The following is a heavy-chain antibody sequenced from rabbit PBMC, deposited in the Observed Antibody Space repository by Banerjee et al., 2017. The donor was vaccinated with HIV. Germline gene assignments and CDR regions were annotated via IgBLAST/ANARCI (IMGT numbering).Heavy chain of an antibody. J-gene: IGHJ6*01. CDR1: GFSFSSSYY. CDR3: ARGGVANYYYRAMHL. Sequence: QEQLEESGGDLVKPGASLTLTCTASGFSFSSSYYMCWVRQAPGKGLEWIACIYTSSSVSTYYASWAKGRFTISKPSSTTVTLQMTSLTAADTATYFCARGGVANYYYRAMHLWGQGTLVTVS. CDR2: IYTSSSVST. D-gene: IGHD1-1*01. V-gene: IGHV1S45*01.